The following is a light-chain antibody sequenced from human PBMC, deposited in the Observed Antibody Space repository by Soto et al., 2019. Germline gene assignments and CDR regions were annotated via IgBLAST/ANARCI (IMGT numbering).Light chain of an antibody. J-gene: IGKJ2*01. Sequence: EIVMTQSPGTLSVSPGERATLSCRASQSVSSNLAWYRQKPGQAPRLLIYGASTRATGIPARFSGSGSGTEFTLTISSLQSEDFAVYYCQQYNNWPPYTFGQGTKVDIK. CDR1: QSVSSN. CDR3: QQYNNWPPYT. CDR2: GAS. V-gene: IGKV3-15*01.